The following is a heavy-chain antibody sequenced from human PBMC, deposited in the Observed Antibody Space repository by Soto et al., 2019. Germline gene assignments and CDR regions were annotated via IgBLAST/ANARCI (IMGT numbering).Heavy chain of an antibody. V-gene: IGHV4-30-4*01. D-gene: IGHD1-7*01. Sequence: VQLQGSGPGLVKPSQTLSLTCTVSGASVNTGDYYWSYIRQSPGKGLEWLGYIFYSGDTYYNPCLKSRATISLNTSTNQISLTLPSVTDADTAVYFCVGTGTTDDFWGQGTLVTVSS. J-gene: IGHJ1*01. CDR3: VGTGTTDDF. CDR2: IFYSGDT. CDR1: GASVNTGDYY.